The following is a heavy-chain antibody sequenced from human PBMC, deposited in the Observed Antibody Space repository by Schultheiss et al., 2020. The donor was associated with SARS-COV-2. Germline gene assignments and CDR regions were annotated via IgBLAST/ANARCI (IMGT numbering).Heavy chain of an antibody. D-gene: IGHD3-10*01. J-gene: IGHJ6*02. CDR1: GGTFSNYA. V-gene: IGHV1-69*13. CDR2: ISPIFGTA. Sequence: SVKVSCKASGGTFSNYAISWVRQAPGQGLEWMGGISPIFGTANYAQKFQGRVTITADESTSTAYMELSSLRSEDTAVYYCAREGALVRGNYGMDVWGQGTTVTVSS. CDR3: AREGALVRGNYGMDV.